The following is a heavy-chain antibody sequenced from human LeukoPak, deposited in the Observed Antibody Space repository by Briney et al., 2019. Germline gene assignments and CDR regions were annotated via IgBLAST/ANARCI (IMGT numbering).Heavy chain of an antibody. CDR2: IDGDGANT. J-gene: IGHJ6*03. V-gene: IGHV3-23*01. D-gene: IGHD3-10*01. Sequence: PGGSLRLSCAASGFTFSLYAMTWVRQTPEKGLEWVSTIDGDGANTYYADSVRGRFTISRDNSKNTLSLQMTGLRADDTAVYYCATRFGLDYYYYYMDVWGKGTTVTVSS. CDR1: GFTFSLYA. CDR3: ATRFGLDYYYYYMDV.